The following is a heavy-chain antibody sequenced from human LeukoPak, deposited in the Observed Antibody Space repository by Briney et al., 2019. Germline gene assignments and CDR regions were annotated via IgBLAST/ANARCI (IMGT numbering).Heavy chain of an antibody. CDR2: IYYSGSS. J-gene: IGHJ6*03. Sequence: SETLSLTCTVSGGSISSYHWSWIRQPPGKGLEWLGYIYYSGSSNYNPSLKSRVTMSADTSKNQFSLKLSSVTAADTAVYYCARVPRSYYYYYYMDVWGKGTTVTVSS. CDR3: ARVPRSYYYYYYMDV. V-gene: IGHV4-59*01. CDR1: GGSISSYH.